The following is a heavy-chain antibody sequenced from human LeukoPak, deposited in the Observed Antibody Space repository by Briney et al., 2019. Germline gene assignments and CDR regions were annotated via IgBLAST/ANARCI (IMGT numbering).Heavy chain of an antibody. CDR3: AKVKSPPCSSGSYYYGMDV. J-gene: IGHJ6*02. CDR2: ISGSGGST. CDR1: GFTFSSYA. D-gene: IGHD6-19*01. V-gene: IGHV3-23*01. Sequence: GGSLRLSCAASGFTFSSYAMSWVRQAPGKGLEWVSAISGSGGSTYYADSVKGRFTTSRDNSKNTLYLQMNSLRAEDTAVYYCAKVKSPPCSSGSYYYGMDVWGQGTTVTVSS.